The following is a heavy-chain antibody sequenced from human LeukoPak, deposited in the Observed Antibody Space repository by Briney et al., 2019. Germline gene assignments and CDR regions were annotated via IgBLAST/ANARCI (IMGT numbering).Heavy chain of an antibody. Sequence: SETLSLTCTVSGGSISSYYWSWIRQPPGKGLEWIGYIYYSGSTNYNPSLKSRVTISVDTSKNQFSLKLSSVTAADTAVYYCARVRFFASFDYWGQGTLVTVSS. CDR1: GGSISSYY. D-gene: IGHD2-21*01. CDR2: IYYSGST. V-gene: IGHV4-59*08. J-gene: IGHJ4*02. CDR3: ARVRFFASFDY.